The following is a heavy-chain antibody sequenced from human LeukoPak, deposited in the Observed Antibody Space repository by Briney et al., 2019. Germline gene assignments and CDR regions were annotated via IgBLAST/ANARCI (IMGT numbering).Heavy chain of an antibody. J-gene: IGHJ3*02. Sequence: GESLKISCKGSGYSFSSYWIGWVRQMPGKGLEWMGIIYPGDSDTRYSPSFRGQVTISADKSISTAYLQWSSLKASDTAMYYCASQIFARAFDIWGQGTMVTVSS. V-gene: IGHV5-51*01. D-gene: IGHD3-3*01. CDR1: GYSFSSYW. CDR2: IYPGDSDT. CDR3: ASQIFARAFDI.